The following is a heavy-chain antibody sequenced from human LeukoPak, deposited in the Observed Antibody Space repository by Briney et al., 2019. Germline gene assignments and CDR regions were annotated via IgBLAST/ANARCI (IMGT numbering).Heavy chain of an antibody. D-gene: IGHD3-10*01. CDR3: ARGPRITLVRGGQWYYYMDV. CDR1: GYTFSSNY. Sequence: AASVKVSCKASGYTFSSNYMHWVRQAPGQGLEWMGIINPSGGSTNYAQKFQGRVTMTRDTSTSTVYMELSSLRCEDTAVYYCARGPRITLVRGGQWYYYMDVWGKGTTVTISS. CDR2: INPSGGST. V-gene: IGHV1-46*01. J-gene: IGHJ6*03.